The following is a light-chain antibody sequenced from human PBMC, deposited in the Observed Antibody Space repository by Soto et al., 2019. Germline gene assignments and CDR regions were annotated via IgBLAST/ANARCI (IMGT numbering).Light chain of an antibody. J-gene: IGKJ1*01. CDR1: QSVDSSY. CDR2: DAS. Sequence: EIVLTQSPGTLSFSPGEGATLSCRASQSVDSSYLAWYQQKPGLAPRLLIYDASIRATGIPDRFSGSGSGADFTLTISRLEPEDFALYYCQQYSTSRTFGQGTKVDIK. V-gene: IGKV3D-20*01. CDR3: QQYSTSRT.